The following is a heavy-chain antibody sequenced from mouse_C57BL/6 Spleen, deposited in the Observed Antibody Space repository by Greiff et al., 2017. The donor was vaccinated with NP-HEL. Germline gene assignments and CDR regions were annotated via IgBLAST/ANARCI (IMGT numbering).Heavy chain of an antibody. V-gene: IGHV3-6*01. CDR2: LSYDGSN. D-gene: IGHD2-3*01. CDR1: GYSITSGYY. CDR3: ASPYDGYYSFAD. Sequence: EVKLQESGPGLVKPSQSLSLTCSVTGYSITSGYYWNWIRQFPGNKLEWMGYLSYDGSNNYNPSLKNRISITRYTSKNQFFLKLNSVTTEDTATYYCASPYDGYYSFADWGQGTLVTVSA. J-gene: IGHJ3*01.